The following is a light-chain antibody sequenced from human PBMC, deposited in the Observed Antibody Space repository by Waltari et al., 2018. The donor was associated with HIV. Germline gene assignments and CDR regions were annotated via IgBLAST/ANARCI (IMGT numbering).Light chain of an antibody. CDR3: NSYTSTTTRWL. Sequence: QSALTQPASVSGSPGQSIIISCTGPSSDVGGYNYVSCYQQHPGKAPKLIIFDVGNRPSGVSKRFSGSKSGNTASLTISGLQTEDEADYYCNSYTSTTTRWLFGGGTRLTVL. V-gene: IGLV2-14*03. CDR2: DVG. J-gene: IGLJ3*02. CDR1: SSDVGGYNY.